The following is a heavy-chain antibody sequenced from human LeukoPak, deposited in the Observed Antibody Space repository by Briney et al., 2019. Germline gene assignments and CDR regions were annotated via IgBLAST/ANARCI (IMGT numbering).Heavy chain of an antibody. J-gene: IGHJ5*02. CDR1: GFTFSTYT. CDR2: ISSSGSTI. D-gene: IGHD4-11*01. CDR3: ARVNYLSWFDP. V-gene: IGHV3-48*04. Sequence: GGSLRLSCAASGFTFSTYTINWVRQAPGKGLEWVSYISSSGSTIYYADSVKGRFTISRDNAKNSLYLQMNSLRAEDTAVYYCARVNYLSWFDPWGQGTLVTVSS.